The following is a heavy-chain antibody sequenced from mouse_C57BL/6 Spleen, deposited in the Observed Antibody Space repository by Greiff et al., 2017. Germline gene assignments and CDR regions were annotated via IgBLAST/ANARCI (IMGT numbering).Heavy chain of an antibody. V-gene: IGHV3-6*01. D-gene: IGHD3-3*01. CDR3: ARDQGTPYFDY. J-gene: IGHJ2*01. CDR1: GYSITSGYY. Sequence: EVQRVESGPGLVKPSQSLSLTCSVTGYSITSGYYWNWIRQFPGNKLEWMGYISYDGSNNYNPSLKNRISITRDTSKNQFFLKLNSVTTEDTATYYCARDQGTPYFDYWGQGTTLTVSS. CDR2: ISYDGSN.